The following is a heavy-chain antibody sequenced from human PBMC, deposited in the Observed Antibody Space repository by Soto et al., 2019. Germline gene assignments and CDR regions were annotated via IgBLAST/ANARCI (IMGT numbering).Heavy chain of an antibody. Sequence: QVQLVQSGAEVKEPGDSVRVSCEASGYTFTAYYIHWVRQAPGQGLEWMGWINPKFGDTTYAQDCQGRVSMTRDMSISTVYMELSRLTSDDTAIYYCASNMDYYYGPGSGNGHGFWGQGTTVTVFS. CDR2: INPKFGDT. J-gene: IGHJ6*02. V-gene: IGHV1-2*02. CDR3: ASNMDYYYGPGSGNGHGF. CDR1: GYTFTAYY. D-gene: IGHD3-10*01.